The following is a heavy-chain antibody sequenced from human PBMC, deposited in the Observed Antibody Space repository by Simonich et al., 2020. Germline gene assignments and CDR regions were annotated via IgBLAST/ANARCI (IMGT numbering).Heavy chain of an antibody. Sequence: QVQLVQSGAEVKKPGASVKVSCKASGYTFTSYDINWVRQATGQGSEWMGWMKPNSGNTGYEQKFQGRVTINRNTSISTAYMELSSLRSEDTAVYYCARARYCSSTSCYNWFDPWGQGTLVTVSS. J-gene: IGHJ5*02. D-gene: IGHD2-2*01. CDR1: GYTFTSYD. CDR3: ARARYCSSTSCYNWFDP. V-gene: IGHV1-8*03. CDR2: MKPNSGNT.